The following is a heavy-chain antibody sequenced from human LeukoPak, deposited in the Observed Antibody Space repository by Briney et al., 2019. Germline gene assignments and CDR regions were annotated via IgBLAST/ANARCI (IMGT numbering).Heavy chain of an antibody. CDR3: TTVESRGYSYQDAFDI. CDR2: IKSKTDGGTT. V-gene: IGHV3-15*01. Sequence: GGSLRLSCAASGFTFSNAWMSWVRQAPGKGLEWVGRIKSKTDGGTTDYAAPVKGRFTISRDDSKNTLYLQMNSLKTEDTAVYYCTTVESRGYSYQDAFDIWGQGTMVTVPS. D-gene: IGHD5-18*01. CDR1: GFTFSNAW. J-gene: IGHJ3*02.